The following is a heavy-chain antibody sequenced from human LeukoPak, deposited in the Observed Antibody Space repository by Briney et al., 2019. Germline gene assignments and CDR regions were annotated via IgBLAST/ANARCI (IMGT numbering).Heavy chain of an antibody. CDR3: ASERLLYNWFDP. CDR2: TYYSGST. CDR1: GGSISSSSYY. D-gene: IGHD3-3*01. J-gene: IGHJ5*02. Sequence: SETLSLTCTVSGGSISSSSYYWGWIRQPPGKGLEWIGSTYYSGSTYYNPFLKSRVTISVDTSKNQFSLKLSSVTAADTAVYYCASERLLYNWFDPWGQGTLVTVSS. V-gene: IGHV4-39*01.